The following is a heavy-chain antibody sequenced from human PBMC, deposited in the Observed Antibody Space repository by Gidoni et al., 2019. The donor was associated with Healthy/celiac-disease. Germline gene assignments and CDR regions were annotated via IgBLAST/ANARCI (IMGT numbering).Heavy chain of an antibody. V-gene: IGHV3-9*01. CDR3: AKDGGKYYYDSSGYSNWYFDL. CDR2: ISWNSGSI. J-gene: IGHJ2*01. D-gene: IGHD3-22*01. Sequence: EVQLVESGGGLVQPGRSLRLSCAASGFTFADYAMHWVRQAPGKGLEWVSGISWNSGSIGYADSVKGRFTISRDNAKNSLYLQMNSLRAEDTALYYCAKDGGKYYYDSSGYSNWYFDLWGRGTLVTVSS. CDR1: GFTFADYA.